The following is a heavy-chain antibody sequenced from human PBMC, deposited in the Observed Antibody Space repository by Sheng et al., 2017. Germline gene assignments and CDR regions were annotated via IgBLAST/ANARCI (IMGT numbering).Heavy chain of an antibody. Sequence: EVQLVESGGGLVQPGGSLRLSCAASGFTFSSYQMNWVRQAPGKGLEWVSYISRSGDIIYYGDSVKGRFTISRDNAKNSLFLQMNSLRAEDTAVYYCARDWDSSGYCLDYCGQGTLVTVSS. CDR2: ISRSGDII. J-gene: IGHJ4*02. CDR3: ARDWDSSGYCLDY. V-gene: IGHV3-48*03. CDR1: GFTFSSYQ. D-gene: IGHD3-22*01.